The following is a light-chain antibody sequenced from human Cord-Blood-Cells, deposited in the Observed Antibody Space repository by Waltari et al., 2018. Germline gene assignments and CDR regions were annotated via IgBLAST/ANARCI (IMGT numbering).Light chain of an antibody. CDR2: DAS. V-gene: IGKV3-11*01. J-gene: IGKJ2*01. CDR3: QQRSNWPPPYT. CDR1: QSVRRY. Sequence: EIVLTQSPATLSLSPGESATLSCRASQSVRRYLAWYQQKPGQAPRLLIYDASHRATGIPARFSGSGSGTDFTLTISSLEPEDFAVYYCQQRSNWPPPYTFGQGTKLEIK.